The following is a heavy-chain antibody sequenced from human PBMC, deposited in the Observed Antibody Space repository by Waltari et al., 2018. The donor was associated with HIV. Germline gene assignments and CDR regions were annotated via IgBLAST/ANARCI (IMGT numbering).Heavy chain of an antibody. CDR2: ASLERDPR. CDR3: ARGLQRRGHYSGIEN. CDR1: GFTFNTYA. Sequence: EVQLVESGGGSVRPGTSLRLYCGASGFTFNTYAMNWVGQAPGKGLTFVAYASLERDPRYDGGSVRGRFASSRDNAKNSLYLQMNGLGDEDRAVCYCARGLQRRGHYSGIENWGRGTTVIVSS. D-gene: IGHD1-26*01. V-gene: IGHV3-48*02. J-gene: IGHJ6*02.